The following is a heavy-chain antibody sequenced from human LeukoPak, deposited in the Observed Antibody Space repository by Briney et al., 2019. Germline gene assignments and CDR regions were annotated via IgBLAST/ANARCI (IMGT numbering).Heavy chain of an antibody. CDR1: GFTFSIYW. CDR2: ISGSGGST. V-gene: IGHV3-23*01. D-gene: IGHD6-19*01. CDR3: AKDMSSGKPRGYFDY. Sequence: GGSLRLSCAASGFTFSIYWMSWVRQAPGKGLEWVSAISGSGGSTYYADSVKGRFTISGDNSKNTLYLQMNSLRAEDTAVYYCAKDMSSGKPRGYFDYWGQGTLVTVSS. J-gene: IGHJ4*02.